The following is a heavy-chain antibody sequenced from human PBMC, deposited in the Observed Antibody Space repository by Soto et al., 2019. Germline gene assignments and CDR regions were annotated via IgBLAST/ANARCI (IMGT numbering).Heavy chain of an antibody. CDR3: ARLYYYDSSGYYYVEDF. CDR1: GYTFNRYA. CDR2: ISAYNGNT. J-gene: IGHJ4*02. Sequence: ASVKVSCKASGYTFNRYAISWVRQAPGQGLERMGWISAYNGNTNYAQKLQGRVTMTTDTSTSTAYMELRSLRSDDTAVYYCARLYYYDSSGYYYVEDFWGQGTLVTVSS. D-gene: IGHD3-22*01. V-gene: IGHV1-18*01.